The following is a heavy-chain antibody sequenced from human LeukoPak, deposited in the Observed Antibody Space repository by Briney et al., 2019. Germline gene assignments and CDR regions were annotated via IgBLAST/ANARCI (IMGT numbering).Heavy chain of an antibody. J-gene: IGHJ4*02. CDR1: GFTFSSYW. CDR3: VRGLGSGYSYAYGVY. D-gene: IGHD5-18*01. CDR2: INGDGSDT. Sequence: GGSLRLSCKASGFTFSSYWMHWVRQIPGKGLAWVSRINGDGSDTNSADSVKGRFTISRDNAKNTLYLQMNSLIAEDTAVYYCVRGLGSGYSYAYGVYWGQGTLVTVSS. V-gene: IGHV3-74*01.